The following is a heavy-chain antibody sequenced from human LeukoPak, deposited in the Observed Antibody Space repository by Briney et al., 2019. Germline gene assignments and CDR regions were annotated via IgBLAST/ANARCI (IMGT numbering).Heavy chain of an antibody. J-gene: IGHJ4*02. V-gene: IGHV4-38-2*02. CDR1: GYSISSGYY. CDR2: IYHSGST. CDR3: ARVTYYPDY. D-gene: IGHD3-10*01. Sequence: NPSETLSLACTVSGYSISSGYYWGWIRPPPGKGLEWIGSIYHSGSTYYNPSLKSRVTISVDTSKNQFSLKLSSVTAADTAVYYCARVTYYPDYWGQGTLVTVSS.